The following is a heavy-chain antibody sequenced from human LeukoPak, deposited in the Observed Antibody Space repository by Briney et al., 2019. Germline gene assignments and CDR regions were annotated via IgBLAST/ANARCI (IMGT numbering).Heavy chain of an antibody. Sequence: GGSLRLSCTVSGFTFSSYAMHWVRQAPGKGLEWVAVTSYDESNKYYADSVKGRFTVSRDNYKDTLYLQTNNLRPDDTAVYFCARDFQTIYYDGSAFYSPFDDWGQGTLVIVSS. CDR2: TSYDESNK. D-gene: IGHD3-22*01. CDR1: GFTFSSYA. V-gene: IGHV3-30*14. CDR3: ARDFQTIYYDGSAFYSPFDD. J-gene: IGHJ4*02.